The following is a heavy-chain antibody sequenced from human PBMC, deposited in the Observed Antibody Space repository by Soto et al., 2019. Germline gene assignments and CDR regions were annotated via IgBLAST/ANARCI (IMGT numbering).Heavy chain of an antibody. D-gene: IGHD1-20*01. Sequence: GGSLRLSCAASGFTFSSYAMHWVRQAPGKGLEWVAVISYDGSNKYYADSVKGRFTISRDNSKNTLYLQMNSLRAEDTAVYYCASYNWNDDYFDYWGQGTLVTVSS. CDR1: GFTFSSYA. CDR2: ISYDGSNK. J-gene: IGHJ4*02. CDR3: ASYNWNDDYFDY. V-gene: IGHV3-30-3*01.